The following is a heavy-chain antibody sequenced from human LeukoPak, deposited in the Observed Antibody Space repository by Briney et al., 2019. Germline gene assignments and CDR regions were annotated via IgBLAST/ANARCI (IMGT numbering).Heavy chain of an antibody. D-gene: IGHD5-18*01. CDR2: ISSSSSYI. CDR3: ARLPDPYSYGDY. Sequence: PGGSLRLSCAASGFTFSSYSMNWVRQAPGKGLEWVSSISSSSSYIYYADPVKGRFTISRDNAKNSLYLQMNSLRAEDTAVYYCARLPDPYSYGDYWGQGTLVTVSS. V-gene: IGHV3-21*01. CDR1: GFTFSSYS. J-gene: IGHJ4*02.